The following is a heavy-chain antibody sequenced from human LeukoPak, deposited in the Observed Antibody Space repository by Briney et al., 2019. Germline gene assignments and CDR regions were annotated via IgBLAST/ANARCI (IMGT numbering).Heavy chain of an antibody. J-gene: IGHJ4*02. CDR2: ISSSSDSI. D-gene: IGHD3-16*01. V-gene: IGHV3-48*01. Sequence: GGSLRLSCAASGFTFNTYGMNWVRQAPGKGLEWVSYISSSSDSIYYTDSVKGRLTISRDNSKNTLYLQMDSLRAEDTAVYFCARGRQLGGPTTVYFDYWGQGTLVTVSS. CDR1: GFTFNTYG. CDR3: ARGRQLGGPTTVYFDY.